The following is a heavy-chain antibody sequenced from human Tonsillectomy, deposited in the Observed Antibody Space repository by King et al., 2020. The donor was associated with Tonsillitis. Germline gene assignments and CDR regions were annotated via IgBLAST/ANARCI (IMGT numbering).Heavy chain of an antibody. D-gene: IGHD2-2*01. CDR3: AREPPYCSSTSCYAGWFDP. CDR2: IYYSGST. V-gene: IGHV4-30-4*01. CDR1: GGSISSGDYY. Sequence: VQLQESGPGLVKPSQTLSLTCTVSGGSISSGDYYWSWIRQPPGKGLEWIGYIYYSGSTYYNPSPKSRVTISVDTSKNQFSLKLSSVTAADTAVYYCAREPPYCSSTSCYAGWFDPWGQGTLVTVSS. J-gene: IGHJ5*02.